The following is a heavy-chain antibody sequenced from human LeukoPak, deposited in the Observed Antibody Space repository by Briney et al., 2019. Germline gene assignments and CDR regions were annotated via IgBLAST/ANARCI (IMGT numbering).Heavy chain of an antibody. D-gene: IGHD6-19*01. CDR3: AKDSSGWFPQYFQH. Sequence: GGSLRLSCAASGFTFSNFGMSWVRQAPGKGLEWVSAISGSGGSTYYADSVKGRFTISRDNSKNTLYLQMNSLRAEDTAVYYCAKDSSGWFPQYFQHWGQGTLVTVSS. V-gene: IGHV3-23*01. CDR2: ISGSGGST. CDR1: GFTFSNFG. J-gene: IGHJ1*01.